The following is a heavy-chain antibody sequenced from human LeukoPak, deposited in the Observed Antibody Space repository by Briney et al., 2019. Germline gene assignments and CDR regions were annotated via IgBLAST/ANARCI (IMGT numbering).Heavy chain of an antibody. CDR2: INHSGST. CDR1: GGSFSGYY. Sequence: SETLSLTCAVYGGSFSGYYWSWIRQPPGKGLEWIGEINHSGSTNYNPSLKSRVTISVDTSKNQFSLKLSSVTAADTAVYYCERLRYFDWLPDYWGQGTLVTVSS. V-gene: IGHV4-34*01. CDR3: ERLRYFDWLPDY. D-gene: IGHD3-9*01. J-gene: IGHJ4*02.